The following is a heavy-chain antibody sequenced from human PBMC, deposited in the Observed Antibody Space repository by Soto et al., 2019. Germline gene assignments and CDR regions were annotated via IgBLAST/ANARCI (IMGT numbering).Heavy chain of an antibody. J-gene: IGHJ4*02. V-gene: IGHV3-23*01. Sequence: HPGWSLRLSCAASGFTFSSYAMSWVRQAPGKGLEWVSAISGSGGSTYYADSVKGRFTISRDNSKNTLYLQMNSLRAEDTAVYYCANNDFWSGSKPPDYWGQGTLVTVSS. D-gene: IGHD3-3*01. CDR3: ANNDFWSGSKPPDY. CDR1: GFTFSSYA. CDR2: ISGSGGST.